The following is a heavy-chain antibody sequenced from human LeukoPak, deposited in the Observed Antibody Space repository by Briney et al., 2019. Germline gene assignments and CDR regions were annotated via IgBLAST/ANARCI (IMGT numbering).Heavy chain of an antibody. CDR3: ARAYYYYYMDV. V-gene: IGHV3-11*04. CDR2: ISSSGGTI. CDR1: GFTFSDYY. Sequence: GGSLRLSCAASGFTFSDYYMNWIRQAPGKGLEWVSYISSSGGTIYYADTVKGRFTISRDNSKNTLYLQMNSLRAEDTAGYYCARAYYYYYMDVWGKGTTVTISS. J-gene: IGHJ6*03.